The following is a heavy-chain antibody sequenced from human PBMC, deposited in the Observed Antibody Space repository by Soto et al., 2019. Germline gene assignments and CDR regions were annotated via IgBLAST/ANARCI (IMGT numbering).Heavy chain of an antibody. D-gene: IGHD3-3*01. CDR2: IYWNDDK. Sequence: SGPTLVNPTQTLTLTCTFSGFSLSTSGVGVGWIRQPPGKALEWLALIYWNDDKRYSPSLKSRLTITMDTSENQVVFTMTSMDPVDTATYYCAHSGRHYDFWSGYLDYGMDVWGQGTTVTVFS. CDR3: AHSGRHYDFWSGYLDYGMDV. J-gene: IGHJ6*02. CDR1: GFSLSTSGVG. V-gene: IGHV2-5*01.